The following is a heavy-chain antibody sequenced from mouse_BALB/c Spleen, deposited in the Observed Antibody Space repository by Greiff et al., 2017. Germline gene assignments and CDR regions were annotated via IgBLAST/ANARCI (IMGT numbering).Heavy chain of an antibody. D-gene: IGHD2-4*01. CDR1: GYTFTSYW. J-gene: IGHJ4*01. CDR2: INPSTGYT. V-gene: IGHV1-7*01. Sequence: QVQLQQSGAELAKPGASVKMSCKASGYTFTSYWMHWVKQRPGQGLEWIGYINPSTGYTEYNQKFKDKATLTADKSSSTAYMQLSSLTSEDSAVYYCARGDYHYAMDYWGQGTSVTVSS. CDR3: ARGDYHYAMDY.